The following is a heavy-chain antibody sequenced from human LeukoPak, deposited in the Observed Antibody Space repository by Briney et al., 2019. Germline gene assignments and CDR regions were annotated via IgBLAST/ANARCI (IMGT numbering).Heavy chain of an antibody. CDR3: ARGDSESYRNYYYMDV. D-gene: IGHD3-10*01. CDR2: IYYSGST. CDR1: GGSISSYY. Sequence: SETLSLTCTVSGGSISSYYWIWIRQPPGKGLEWIGYIYYSGSTDYNPSLKSRVTISVDTSKNQFPLNLSSVTTADTAVYYCARGDSESYRNYYYMDVWGKGTTVTVSS. V-gene: IGHV4-59*01. J-gene: IGHJ6*03.